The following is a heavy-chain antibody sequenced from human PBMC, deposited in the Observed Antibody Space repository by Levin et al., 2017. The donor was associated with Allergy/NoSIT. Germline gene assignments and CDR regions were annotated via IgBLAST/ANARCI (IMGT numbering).Heavy chain of an antibody. V-gene: IGHV4-31*03. CDR1: GGSISSGGYY. J-gene: IGHJ4*02. D-gene: IGHD6-13*01. CDR2: IYYSGST. CDR3: ARDKSWSLDY. Sequence: SQTLSLTCTVSGGSISSGGYYWSWIRQHPGKGLEWIGYIYYSGSTYYNPSLKSRVTISVDTSKNQFSLKLSSVTAADTAVYYCARDKSWSLDYWGQGTLVTVSS.